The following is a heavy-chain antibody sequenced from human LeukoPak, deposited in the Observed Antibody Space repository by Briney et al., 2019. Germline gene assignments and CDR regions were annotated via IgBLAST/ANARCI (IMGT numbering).Heavy chain of an antibody. CDR2: IWYDGSNK. CDR1: GFTFSSYG. CDR3: ARDLDYGDVTPLYY. J-gene: IGHJ4*02. Sequence: PGGSLRLSCAASGFTFSSYGMHWVRQAPGKGLEWVALIWYDGSNKYYADSVKGRFTISRDNSKNTLYLQMNSLRAEDTAVYYCARDLDYGDVTPLYYWGQGTPVTVSS. V-gene: IGHV3-33*01. D-gene: IGHD4-17*01.